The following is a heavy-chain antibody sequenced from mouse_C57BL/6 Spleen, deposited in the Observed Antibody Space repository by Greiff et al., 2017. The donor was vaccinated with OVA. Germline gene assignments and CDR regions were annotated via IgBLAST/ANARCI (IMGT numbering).Heavy chain of an antibody. CDR1: GYSFTGYY. V-gene: IGHV1-42*01. Sequence: EVQLQQSGPELVKPGASVKISCKASGYSFTGYYMNWVKQSPEKSLEWIGEINPSTGGTTYNQKFKAKATLTVDKSSSTAYMQLKSLTSEDSAVYYCARDPLMDYWGQGTSVTVSS. CDR3: ARDPLMDY. D-gene: IGHD6-1*01. J-gene: IGHJ4*01. CDR2: INPSTGGT.